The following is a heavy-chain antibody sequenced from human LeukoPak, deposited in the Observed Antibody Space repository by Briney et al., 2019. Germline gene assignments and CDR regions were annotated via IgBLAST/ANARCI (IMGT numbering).Heavy chain of an antibody. CDR2: ISGSGGST. CDR3: AKVGGMLLWFGDLMGDDY. CDR1: GFTFSGYA. V-gene: IGHV3-23*01. Sequence: PGGSLRLSCAASGFTFSGYAMSWVRQAPGKGLEWVSAISGSGGSTYYADSVKGRFTISRDNSKNTLYLQMNSLRAEDTAVYYCAKVGGMLLWFGDLMGDDYWGQGTLVTVSS. D-gene: IGHD3-10*01. J-gene: IGHJ4*02.